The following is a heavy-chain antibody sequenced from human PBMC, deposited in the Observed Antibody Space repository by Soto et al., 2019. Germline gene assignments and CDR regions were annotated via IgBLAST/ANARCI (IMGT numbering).Heavy chain of an antibody. D-gene: IGHD1-7*01. CDR1: GGTFSSYA. J-gene: IGHJ4*02. V-gene: IGHV1-69*13. CDR3: ARGPLGGTTFYNYFDY. Sequence: ASVNVSCKASGGTFSSYAISWVRQAPGQGLEWMGGIIPIFGTANYAQKFQGRVTITADESTSTAYMELSSLRSEDTAVYYCARGPLGGTTFYNYFDYWGQGTLVTAPQ. CDR2: IIPIFGTA.